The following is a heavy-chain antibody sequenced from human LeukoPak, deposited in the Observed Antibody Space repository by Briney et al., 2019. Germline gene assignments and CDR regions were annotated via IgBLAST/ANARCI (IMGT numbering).Heavy chain of an antibody. CDR2: FDPEDGET. CDR1: GYTLTELS. D-gene: IGHD3-10*01. Sequence: ASVKVSCKVSGYTLTELSMHWVRQAPGKGLEWMGGFDPEDGETIYAQKFQGRVTMTEDTSTDTAYMELSSLRSEDTAVYYCATGGRGSRYYYYGMDVWGQGTTVTVSS. J-gene: IGHJ6*02. CDR3: ATGGRGSRYYYYGMDV. V-gene: IGHV1-24*01.